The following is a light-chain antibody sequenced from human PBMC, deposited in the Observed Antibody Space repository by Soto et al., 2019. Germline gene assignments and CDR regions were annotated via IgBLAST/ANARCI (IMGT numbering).Light chain of an antibody. Sequence: QSVLTQPASVSGSPGQSITISCTGTSSDVGGYNYVSWYQQHPGKAPKLVIYEVTYRAAGIPSRFSGSKSANTASLTISGLQAEDEADYYCSSYTTSKTRVFGTGTKVTVL. CDR1: SSDVGGYNY. CDR3: SSYTTSKTRV. J-gene: IGLJ1*01. V-gene: IGLV2-14*01. CDR2: EVT.